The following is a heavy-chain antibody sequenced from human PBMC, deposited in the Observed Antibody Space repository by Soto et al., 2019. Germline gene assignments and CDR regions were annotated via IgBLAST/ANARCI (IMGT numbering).Heavy chain of an antibody. J-gene: IGHJ4*02. CDR1: GYTFTRSG. CDR2: IIPILGIA. Sequence: ASVKVSCKASGYTFTRSGISWVRQAPGQGPEWMGWIIPILGIANYAQKFQGRVTITAAKSTSTAYMELSSLRSEDTAVYYCATGDYDILTGYDQGPYFDYWGQGTLVTVS. V-gene: IGHV1-69*10. D-gene: IGHD3-9*01. CDR3: ATGDYDILTGYDQGPYFDY.